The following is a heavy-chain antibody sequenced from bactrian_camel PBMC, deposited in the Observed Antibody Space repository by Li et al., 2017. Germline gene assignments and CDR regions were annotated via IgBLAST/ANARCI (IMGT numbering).Heavy chain of an antibody. J-gene: IGHJ6*01. D-gene: IGHD2*01. CDR3: RADCSSGHIDPNFGY. CDR1: GYIYVFEGCG. Sequence: HVQLVESGGGSVQAGGSLKLSCKPSGYIYVFEGCGRGWYRQAPGKERELVAMIELDGSTKYAESVKGRFTISLDDAKRMLSLQMDALKTEDTAVYYCRADCSSGHIDPNFGYWGQGTQVTVS. CDR2: IELDGST. V-gene: IGHV3S53*01.